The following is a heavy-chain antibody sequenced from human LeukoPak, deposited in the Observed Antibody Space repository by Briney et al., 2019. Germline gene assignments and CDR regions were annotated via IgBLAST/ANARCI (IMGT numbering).Heavy chain of an antibody. CDR1: GYTFTGCY. J-gene: IGHJ3*02. Sequence: ASVKVSCKASGYTFTGCYMHWVRQAPGQGLEWMGWINPNSGGTNYAQKFQGRVTMTRDTSISTVYMELSRLRSDDTAVYYCARPPLYYYDSSGYLAFDIWGQGTMVTVSS. V-gene: IGHV1-2*02. D-gene: IGHD3-22*01. CDR3: ARPPLYYYDSSGYLAFDI. CDR2: INPNSGGT.